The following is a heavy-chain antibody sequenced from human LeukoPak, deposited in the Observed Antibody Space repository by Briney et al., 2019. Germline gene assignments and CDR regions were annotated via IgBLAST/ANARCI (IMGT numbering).Heavy chain of an antibody. V-gene: IGHV3-48*03. CDR2: ISSSGDSI. CDR1: GFSLTTYE. CDR3: ARDRRVGATWSVAAFDI. Sequence: GGSLRLSCAASGFSLTTYEMNWVRQAPGKGLEWVSYISSSGDSIYYADSVKGRFTISRDNAKNSLSLQMNSLRAEDTAIYYCARDRRVGATWSVAAFDIWGQGT. D-gene: IGHD1-26*01. J-gene: IGHJ3*02.